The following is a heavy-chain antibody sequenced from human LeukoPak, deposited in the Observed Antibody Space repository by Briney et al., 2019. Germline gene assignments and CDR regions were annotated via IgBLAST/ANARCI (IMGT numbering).Heavy chain of an antibody. CDR2: IYHSGST. Sequence: SETLSLTCTVSGYSISSDYYWGWIRQPPGKGLEWIGSIYHSGSTYYNPSLKSRVTISVDTSKNQFPLKLRSVTAADTAMYYCARGKSRGSHIDYWGQGTLVTVSS. J-gene: IGHJ4*02. CDR1: GYSISSDYY. CDR3: ARGKSRGSHIDY. V-gene: IGHV4-38-2*02. D-gene: IGHD1-26*01.